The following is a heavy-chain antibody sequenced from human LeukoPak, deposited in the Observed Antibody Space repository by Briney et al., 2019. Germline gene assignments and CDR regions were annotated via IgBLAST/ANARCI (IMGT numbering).Heavy chain of an antibody. J-gene: IGHJ6*02. Sequence: GGSLRLSCAASGFTFSSYWMSWVRQAPGKGLEWVANIKQDGSEKYYVDPVKGRFTISRDNAKNSLYLQMNSLRAEDTAVYYCARDHPNPYYYYGMDVWGQGTTVTVSS. V-gene: IGHV3-7*01. CDR1: GFTFSSYW. CDR2: IKQDGSEK. CDR3: ARDHPNPYYYYGMDV. D-gene: IGHD1-14*01.